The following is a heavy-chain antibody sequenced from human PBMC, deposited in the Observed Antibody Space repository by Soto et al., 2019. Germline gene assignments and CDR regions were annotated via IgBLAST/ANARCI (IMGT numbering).Heavy chain of an antibody. J-gene: IGHJ4*02. CDR3: ARHEGGAAADRPLDY. D-gene: IGHD6-13*01. V-gene: IGHV4-39*01. CDR1: GGSVRSSSYY. CDR2: IYYSGRT. Sequence: QLRLQESGPGLVKSSETLSLTCTVSGGSVRSSSYYWGWIRQPPGKGLEWIASIYYSGRTHNNPAHKSRATMSIDTYTNQFSLKMNSVTAADTAVYYCARHEGGAAADRPLDYWGQGTLVTVSS.